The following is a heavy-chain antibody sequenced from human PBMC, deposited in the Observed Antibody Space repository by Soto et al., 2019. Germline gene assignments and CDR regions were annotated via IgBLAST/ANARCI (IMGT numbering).Heavy chain of an antibody. V-gene: IGHV3-7*01. CDR2: ISQDGTDT. D-gene: IGHD4-17*01. Sequence: EAQLVESGGGLVQPGGSLRLSCGASGITFSRCLMSWVRQAPGKGLEWVASISQDGTDTDYVDSVKGRFAISRDNPKNSLCLQMNSLRADDTAVYYCARDPLSYGDYAQTYWYFDLWCRGTRVTVSS. J-gene: IGHJ2*01. CDR3: ARDPLSYGDYAQTYWYFDL. CDR1: GITFSRCL.